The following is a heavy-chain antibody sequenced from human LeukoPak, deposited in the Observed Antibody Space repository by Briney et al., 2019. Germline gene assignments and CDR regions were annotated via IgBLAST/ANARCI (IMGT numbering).Heavy chain of an antibody. J-gene: IGHJ3*02. D-gene: IGHD5-18*01. CDR3: AAEGSGDSYRTEAFHI. CDR1: GLTFISSA. CDR2: IVVDSGKT. Sequence: SVKVSCKASGLTFISSALQWVRQTRGQRPEWIGWIVVDSGKTKYAQNFRQRVTITRDLSISTVYLELSSLRFEDTAVYYCAAEGSGDSYRTEAFHIWGQGTMVTVSS. V-gene: IGHV1-58*01.